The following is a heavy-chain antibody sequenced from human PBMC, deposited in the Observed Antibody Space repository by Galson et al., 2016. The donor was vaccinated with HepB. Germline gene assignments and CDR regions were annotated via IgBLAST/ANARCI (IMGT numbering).Heavy chain of an antibody. CDR2: IRGFGDMT. J-gene: IGHJ4*02. V-gene: IGHV3-23*01. CDR3: PHPSMLMPTSPHDY. Sequence: SLRLSCAASGFTFSAYAMTWVRQAPGKGLEWVSTIRGFGDMTYYADSVKGRFTLSRHNSKNTLFLEVSCLRGEDTALYYCPHPSMLMPTSPHDYWGQGTLVTVSS. D-gene: IGHD5-24*01. CDR1: GFTFSAYA.